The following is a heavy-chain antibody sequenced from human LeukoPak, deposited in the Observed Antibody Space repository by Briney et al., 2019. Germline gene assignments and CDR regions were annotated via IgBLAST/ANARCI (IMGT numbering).Heavy chain of an antibody. Sequence: GSLRLSCAASGFTFSSYWMTWVRQAPGKGLEWMANIRDDGSDKYYVDSVKGRFTISRDNAQNTLLLQMDSLRVEDTAVYYCVRHTRRSPGDYWGQGTLVTVST. CDR1: GFTFSSYW. CDR3: VRHTRRSPGDY. V-gene: IGHV3-7*01. J-gene: IGHJ4*02. CDR2: IRDDGSDK. D-gene: IGHD1-26*01.